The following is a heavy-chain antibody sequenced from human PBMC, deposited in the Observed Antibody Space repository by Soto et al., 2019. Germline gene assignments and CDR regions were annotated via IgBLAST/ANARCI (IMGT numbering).Heavy chain of an antibody. V-gene: IGHV1-69*04. CDR2: IIPILGVA. D-gene: IGHD4-17*01. CDR1: GDTFSNHT. CDR3: AGVAEMGTVTKGYYYYMDV. Sequence: QVQLVQSGAEVKKPGSSVKVSCKASGDTFSNHTISWVRQAPGQGLEWMGRIIPILGVANYAQKFQGRVTITADKSTSTAYMELSSLGYADTAVYYCAGVAEMGTVTKGYYYYMDVWGKGTTVTVSS. J-gene: IGHJ6*03.